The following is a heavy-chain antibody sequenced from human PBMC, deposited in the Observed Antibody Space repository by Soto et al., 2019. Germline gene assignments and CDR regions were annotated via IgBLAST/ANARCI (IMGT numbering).Heavy chain of an antibody. V-gene: IGHV3-30-3*01. CDR3: ARRQWSYFDY. CDR2: ISNDGANK. D-gene: IGHD2-15*01. J-gene: IGHJ4*02. Sequence: GGSLTLSCAASGFSFHTFSMHWIRQAPGKGLEWVAVISNDGANKYYADSVKGRFTISRDNSKNTLYLLMDSLKTEDTAVYYCARRQWSYFDYWGQGTMVTVSS. CDR1: GFSFHTFS.